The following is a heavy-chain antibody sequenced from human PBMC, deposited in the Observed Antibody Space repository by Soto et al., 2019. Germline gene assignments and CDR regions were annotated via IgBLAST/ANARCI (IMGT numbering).Heavy chain of an antibody. J-gene: IGHJ6*02. CDR2: INHSGST. CDR1: GGSFSGYY. CDR3: ARWYYYGMDV. V-gene: IGHV4-34*01. Sequence: QVQLQQWGAGLLKPSETLSLTCAVYGGSFSGYYWSWIRQPPGKGLEWIGEINHSGSTNYNPSLKSRVTISVDTSKNQFSLKLSSVTAADTAVYYCARWYYYGMDVWGQGTTVTVSS.